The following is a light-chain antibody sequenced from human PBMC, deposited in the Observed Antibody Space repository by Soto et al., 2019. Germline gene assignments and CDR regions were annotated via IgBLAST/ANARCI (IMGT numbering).Light chain of an antibody. Sequence: EIVMTQSPATLSVSPGERATLFDRAAQGCITTLAWYHQKPGQAPRLLIYDTPTRATGIPARFSGSGSGTDFTLTLSSLEPEDFAVYYCQQRSNWPHTFGQGTKLEIK. CDR2: DTP. CDR3: QQRSNWPHT. V-gene: IGKV3-11*01. CDR1: QGCITT. J-gene: IGKJ5*01.